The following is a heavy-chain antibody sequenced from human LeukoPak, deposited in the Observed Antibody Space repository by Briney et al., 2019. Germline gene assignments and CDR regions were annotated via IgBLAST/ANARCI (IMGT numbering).Heavy chain of an antibody. CDR2: ISGSGGST. CDR3: AKEGDVVRGIIITPFDY. Sequence: GGSLRLSCAASGFTFSNYAMSWVRQAPTKGLEWVSAISGSGGSTYYADSVKGRFTISRDNSKNTVDLQMNSLRAEDTAVYYCAKEGDVVRGIIITPFDYWGQGTLVTVSS. J-gene: IGHJ4*02. V-gene: IGHV3-23*01. CDR1: GFTFSNYA. D-gene: IGHD3-10*01.